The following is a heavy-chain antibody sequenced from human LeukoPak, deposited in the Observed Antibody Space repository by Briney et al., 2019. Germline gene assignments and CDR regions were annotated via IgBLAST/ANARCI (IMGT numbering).Heavy chain of an antibody. V-gene: IGHV3-21*04. CDR3: ARDDYLEY. Sequence: PGGSLRLSCAASGFTFSSYSMNWVRQAPGKGLEWVSSISGSSSYIYYADSVKGRCTISRDNAKNSLYLQMNSLRAEDTAVYYCARDDYLEYWGQGTLVTVSS. CDR2: ISGSSSYI. J-gene: IGHJ4*02. CDR1: GFTFSSYS. D-gene: IGHD3-16*01.